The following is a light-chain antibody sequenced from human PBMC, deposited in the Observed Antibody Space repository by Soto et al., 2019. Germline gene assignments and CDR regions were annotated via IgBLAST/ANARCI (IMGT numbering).Light chain of an antibody. J-gene: IGKJ3*01. CDR3: QQYGSSGLFT. CDR2: GAS. V-gene: IGKV3-20*01. CDR1: QSVSSSY. Sequence: EIVLTQSPGTLSLSPGERATLSCRASQSVSSSYLAWYQQKPGQAPRLLLFGASSRAPGIPARFSGGGSGTDFTLTISRLEPEDFAVYYCQQYGSSGLFTFGPGTKVDIK.